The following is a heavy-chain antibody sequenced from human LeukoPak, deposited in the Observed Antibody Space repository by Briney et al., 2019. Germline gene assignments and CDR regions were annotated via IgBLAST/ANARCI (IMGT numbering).Heavy chain of an antibody. CDR3: ARDQSHRDPVAFDI. CDR1: GFTFSSYS. CDR2: ISSTSSYI. J-gene: IGHJ3*02. D-gene: IGHD3-10*01. V-gene: IGHV3-21*01. Sequence: GGSLRLSCAASGFTFSSYSMNWVRQAPGKGLEWVSTISSTSSYIYYADSVKGRFTISRDNAKNPLDLQMNSLRAEDTAVYYCARDQSHRDPVAFDIWGQGTMVTVSS.